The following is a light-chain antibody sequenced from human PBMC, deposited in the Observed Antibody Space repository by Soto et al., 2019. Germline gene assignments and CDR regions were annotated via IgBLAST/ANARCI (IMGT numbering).Light chain of an antibody. J-gene: IGLJ3*02. Sequence: QSALTQPPSASGSPGQSVTISCTGTSSDVGGYNYVSWYQQPPGKAPKLMIYEVSKRPSGVPDRFSGSKSGNTASLTVSGLQAEDEDDYYCSSYAGSNNVVFGGGTKLTVL. CDR2: EVS. CDR1: SSDVGGYNY. CDR3: SSYAGSNNVV. V-gene: IGLV2-8*01.